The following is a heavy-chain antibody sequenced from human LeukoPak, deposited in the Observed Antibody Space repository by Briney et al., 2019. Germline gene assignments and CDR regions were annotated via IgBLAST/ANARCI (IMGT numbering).Heavy chain of an antibody. Sequence: AASVKVSCKASGYTFTSYGISWVRQAPGQGLEWMGWISAYNGNTNYAQKLQGRVTMTTDTSTSTAYMELRSLRSDDTAVYYCARGGLGGPIFGVVITTHDYWGQGTLVTVSS. D-gene: IGHD3-3*01. CDR3: ARGGLGGPIFGVVITTHDY. V-gene: IGHV1-18*01. J-gene: IGHJ4*02. CDR1: GYTFTSYG. CDR2: ISAYNGNT.